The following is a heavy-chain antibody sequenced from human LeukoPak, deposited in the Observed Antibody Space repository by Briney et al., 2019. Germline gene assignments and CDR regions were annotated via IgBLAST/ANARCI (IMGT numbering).Heavy chain of an antibody. Sequence: GASVKVSCKVSGYTLTELSMHWVRQAPGQGLEWMGIINPSGGSTSYAQKFQGRVTMTRDTSTSTVYMELSSLRSEDTAVYYCARSLWKYGAPSPFDYWGQGTLVTVSS. CDR2: INPSGGST. CDR3: ARSLWKYGAPSPFDY. D-gene: IGHD4-17*01. J-gene: IGHJ4*02. CDR1: GYTLTELS. V-gene: IGHV1-46*01.